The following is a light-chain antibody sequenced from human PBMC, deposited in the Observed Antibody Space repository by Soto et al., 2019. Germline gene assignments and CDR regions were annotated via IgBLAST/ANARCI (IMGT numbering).Light chain of an antibody. Sequence: EIVMTQSPATMSVSAVAGATLSGRASQNVGSNLAWYQQKPGQAPRLLIYGASSRSTGIPDRFSGSGSGTDFTLTISRLEPEDFAVYYCKQYGSSFTCGGGNKGDIK. CDR1: QNVGSN. V-gene: IGKV3-20*01. CDR2: GAS. CDR3: KQYGSSFT. J-gene: IGKJ4*01.